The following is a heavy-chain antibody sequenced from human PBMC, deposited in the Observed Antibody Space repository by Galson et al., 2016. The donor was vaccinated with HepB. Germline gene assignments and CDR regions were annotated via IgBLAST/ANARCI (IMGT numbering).Heavy chain of an antibody. Sequence: SLRLSCAASGFTFSSYAMSWVRQAPGKGLEWVSAITGSGGSTYYVDSVKGRFTTSRDSSKNTLFLQMNSLRAEDTALYYCAKDRWTGQLLPHGFDYWGQGTLVTVSS. V-gene: IGHV3-23*01. CDR2: ITGSGGST. D-gene: IGHD6-6*01. J-gene: IGHJ4*02. CDR1: GFTFSSYA. CDR3: AKDRWTGQLLPHGFDY.